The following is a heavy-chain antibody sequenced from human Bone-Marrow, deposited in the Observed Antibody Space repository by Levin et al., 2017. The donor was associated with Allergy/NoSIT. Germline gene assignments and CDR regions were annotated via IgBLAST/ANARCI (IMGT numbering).Heavy chain of an antibody. CDR2: ITSSGDGT. CDR1: GFTFRHYT. J-gene: IGHJ4*02. CDR3: ARDPARGYYDSSGYSRDH. V-gene: IGHV3-48*02. Sequence: GGSLRLSCAASGFTFRHYTMNWVRQAPGKGLEWVSCITSSGDGTYYADSVKGRFTISRDNAKNSLYLQLNRLRDEDTAMYYCARDPARGYYDSSGYSRDHWGQGTLVTVSS. D-gene: IGHD3-22*01.